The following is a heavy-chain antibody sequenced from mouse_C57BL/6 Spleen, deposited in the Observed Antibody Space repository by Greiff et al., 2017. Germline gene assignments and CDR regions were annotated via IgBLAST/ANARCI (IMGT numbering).Heavy chain of an antibody. CDR1: GFSLTSYG. Sequence: QVQLQQSGPGLVAPSQSLSITCTVSGFSLTSYGVDWVRQSPGKGLEWLGVIWGVGSTNYNSALKSRLSISKDNSKSQVFLKMNSLQTDDTAMYYCASGWTGAMDYWGQGTSVTVSS. CDR2: IWGVGST. CDR3: ASGWTGAMDY. V-gene: IGHV2-6*01. J-gene: IGHJ4*01. D-gene: IGHD3-3*01.